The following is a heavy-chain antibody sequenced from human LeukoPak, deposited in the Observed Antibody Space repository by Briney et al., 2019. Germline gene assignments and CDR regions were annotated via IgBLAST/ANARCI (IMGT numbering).Heavy chain of an antibody. Sequence: GGSLRLSCAASGFTFSSYGMHWVRQAPGKGLEWVAFIRYDGSNKYYADSVKGRFTISRDNSKNTLYLQMNSLRAEDTAVYYCAKGSKEVLFTRDHYMDVWGKGTTVTISS. D-gene: IGHD3-3*01. V-gene: IGHV3-30*02. J-gene: IGHJ6*03. CDR1: GFTFSSYG. CDR3: AKGSKEVLFTRDHYMDV. CDR2: IRYDGSNK.